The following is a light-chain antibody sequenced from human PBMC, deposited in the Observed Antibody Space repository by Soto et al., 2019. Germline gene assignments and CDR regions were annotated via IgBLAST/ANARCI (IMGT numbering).Light chain of an antibody. V-gene: IGLV2-8*01. CDR1: SSDVGGYNY. CDR2: EVS. J-gene: IGLJ2*01. CDR3: SSTTGSNNFVV. Sequence: QSALTQPPSASGAPGQSVTISCTGTSSDVGGYNYVSWYQHHPGKATKLMIYEVSKRPSGVPDRFSGSKSGNTASLTVSGLQAADEAAYYYSSTTGSNNFVVFGGGTKVNVL.